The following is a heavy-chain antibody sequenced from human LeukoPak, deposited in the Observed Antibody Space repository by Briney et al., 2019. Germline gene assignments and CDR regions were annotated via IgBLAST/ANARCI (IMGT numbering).Heavy chain of an antibody. CDR2: ISGSGGST. J-gene: IGHJ4*02. Sequence: GGSLRLSCAASGFTFSSYAMSWVRQAPGKGLEWVSAISGSGGSTYYADSVKGRFTISRDSSKNTLYLQMNSLRAEDTAVYYCAKCRGTRLCWPSDHWGQGTLVTVSS. V-gene: IGHV3-23*01. CDR1: GFTFSSYA. CDR3: AKCRGTRLCWPSDH. D-gene: IGHD1-1*01.